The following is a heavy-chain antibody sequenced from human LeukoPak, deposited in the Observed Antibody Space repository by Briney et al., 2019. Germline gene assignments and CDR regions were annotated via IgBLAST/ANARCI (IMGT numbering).Heavy chain of an antibody. V-gene: IGHV4-34*01. CDR2: VNHSGYT. CDR1: STSFYSYY. CDR3: ARMTTGHDY. Sequence: PSETLSLTCGVSSTSFYSYYWSWIRQTPGKGLEWIGEVNHSGYTNMNPSLKSRVTISVDTSKNQFSLMLTSVTAADTAVYFCARMTTGHDYWGQGTLVTVSS. J-gene: IGHJ4*02. D-gene: IGHD4-17*01.